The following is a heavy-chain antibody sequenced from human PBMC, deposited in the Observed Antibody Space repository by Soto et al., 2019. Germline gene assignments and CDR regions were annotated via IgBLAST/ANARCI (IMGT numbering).Heavy chain of an antibody. Sequence: GGSLRLSCAVSGFTFSSYAMSWVRQAPGQGLEWVSSISASGGNTYYADSVKGRFTISRDNSKNTLYLQMNSLGAEDTAVYYCAKDRLLSRPRSLWSSDSSGSSEYFQHWGQGTLVTVSS. V-gene: IGHV3-23*01. J-gene: IGHJ1*01. CDR3: AKDRLLSRPRSLWSSDSSGSSEYFQH. CDR2: ISASGGNT. CDR1: GFTFSSYA. D-gene: IGHD3-22*01.